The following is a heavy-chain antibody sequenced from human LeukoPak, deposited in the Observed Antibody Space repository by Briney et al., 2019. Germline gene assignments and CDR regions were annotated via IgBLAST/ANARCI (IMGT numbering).Heavy chain of an antibody. J-gene: IGHJ5*02. Sequence: SETLSLTCTVSGVSVNSGNYYWSWIRQPPGKGLEWIGYIYDSGSTKYNPSLKSRVTISEDTSKNQFPLKLRFVTAADTAVYYCARAPEVYDSTSYGGGWLDPWGQGIRVTVSS. V-gene: IGHV4-61*01. CDR1: GVSVNSGNYY. D-gene: IGHD3-22*01. CDR3: ARAPEVYDSTSYGGGWLDP. CDR2: IYDSGST.